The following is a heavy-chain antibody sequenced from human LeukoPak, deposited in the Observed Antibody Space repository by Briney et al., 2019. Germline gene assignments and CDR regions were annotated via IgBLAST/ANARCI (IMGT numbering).Heavy chain of an antibody. V-gene: IGHV3-66*01. J-gene: IGHJ4*02. CDR3: ARDFEEGGLLGTDY. D-gene: IGHD1-26*01. CDR2: IYSGGDT. CDR1: GFTVSNNY. Sequence: GGSLRLSCAASGFTVSNNYMKWVRQAPGKGLEWVSVIYSGGDTYYADSVKGRFTISRDNSKNTLYLQMNSLRAEDTAVYYCARDFEEGGLLGTDYWGQGTLVTVSS.